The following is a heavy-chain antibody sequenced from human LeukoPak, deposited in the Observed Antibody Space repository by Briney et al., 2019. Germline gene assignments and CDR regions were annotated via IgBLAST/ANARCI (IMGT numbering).Heavy chain of an antibody. Sequence: ASVKVSCKASGYTFTGYYMHWVRQAPGQGLEWMGIINPSGGSTSYAQKFQGRVTMTRDTSTSTVYMELSSLRSEDTAVYYCARVSGKDCGYCSGGSLRGLYYFDYWGQGTLVTVSS. D-gene: IGHD2-15*01. V-gene: IGHV1-46*01. CDR3: ARVSGKDCGYCSGGSLRGLYYFDY. CDR2: INPSGGST. CDR1: GYTFTGYY. J-gene: IGHJ4*02.